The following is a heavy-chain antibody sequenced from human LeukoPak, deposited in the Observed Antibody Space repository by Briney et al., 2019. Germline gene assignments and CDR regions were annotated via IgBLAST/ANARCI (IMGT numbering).Heavy chain of an antibody. CDR3: ARGMAFWRGDSCHDY. CDR2: ISAYNGNS. Sequence: ASVKVSCKASGYTFTSYGISWVRQAPGQGLEWMGWISAYNGNSNYAQNLQGRVTMTIDTSTSTAYMELRSLRSDDTAVYYCARGMAFWRGDSCHDYWGQGTLV. CDR1: GYTFTSYG. J-gene: IGHJ4*02. V-gene: IGHV1-18*01. D-gene: IGHD3-3*01.